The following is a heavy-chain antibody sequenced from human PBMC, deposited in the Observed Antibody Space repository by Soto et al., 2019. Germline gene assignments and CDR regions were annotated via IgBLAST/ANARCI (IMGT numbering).Heavy chain of an antibody. CDR3: ARDCQHPGGAARVYYYSYGMDV. D-gene: IGHD6-6*01. V-gene: IGHV1-69*01. Sequence: QVQLVQSGAEVKKPGSSVKVSCKASGGTFSSYAISWVRQAPGQGLEWMGGIIPIFGTANYAQKFQGRVTITADESTSTAYMELSSLRSEDTAVYYCARDCQHPGGAARVYYYSYGMDVWGQGTTVTVSS. CDR2: IIPIFGTA. J-gene: IGHJ6*02. CDR1: GGTFSSYA.